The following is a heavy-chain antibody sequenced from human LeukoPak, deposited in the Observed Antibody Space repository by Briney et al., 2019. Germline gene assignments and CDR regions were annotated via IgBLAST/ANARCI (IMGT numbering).Heavy chain of an antibody. CDR2: IYTSGKT. J-gene: IGHJ6*03. V-gene: IGHV4-61*09. CDR1: GGPITSGSYF. D-gene: IGHD2-8*01. CDR3: ARGGDVLIPGPTPYDAYYPYMDV. Sequence: PSETLSLTCSVSGGPITSGSYFWSWIRQPAGKPLEWLGHIYTSGKTNYSPSLKSRVTISMDTSKNEFSLTLTSVTAADAAVYYCARGGDVLIPGPTPYDAYYPYMDVWGKGTTVIVFS.